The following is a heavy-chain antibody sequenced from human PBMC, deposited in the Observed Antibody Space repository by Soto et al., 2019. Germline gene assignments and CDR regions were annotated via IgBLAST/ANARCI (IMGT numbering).Heavy chain of an antibody. CDR1: EYTFTTYS. CDR3: ARDLYSSSWYVRAFDM. J-gene: IGHJ3*02. Sequence: ASVKVSCKASEYTFTTYSLHWVRRAPGQGLEWMGIINPTSSSTSDAQKFQGRVTMTRDTSTSTVYMELSSLRSEDTAVYYCARDLYSSSWYVRAFDMWGQGTMVTVSS. D-gene: IGHD6-13*01. CDR2: INPTSSST. V-gene: IGHV1-46*03.